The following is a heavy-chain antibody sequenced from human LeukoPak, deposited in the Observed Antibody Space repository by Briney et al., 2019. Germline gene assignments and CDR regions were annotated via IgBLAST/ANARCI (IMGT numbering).Heavy chain of an antibody. Sequence: PGGSLRLSCAASGFTFSSYAMSWVRQAPGKGLEWVSAISGSGGSTYYADSVKGRFTISRDNSKNTLYLQMNSLRAEDTAVYYCANSPGGWQSSGYYYYYYMDVWGKGTTVTVSS. CDR2: ISGSGGST. CDR1: GFTFSSYA. V-gene: IGHV3-23*01. D-gene: IGHD3-22*01. J-gene: IGHJ6*03. CDR3: ANSPGGWQSSGYYYYYYMDV.